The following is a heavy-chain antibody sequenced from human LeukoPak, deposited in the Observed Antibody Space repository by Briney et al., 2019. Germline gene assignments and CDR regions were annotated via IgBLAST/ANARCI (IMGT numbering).Heavy chain of an antibody. D-gene: IGHD6-13*01. V-gene: IGHV4-34*01. J-gene: IGHJ5*02. Sequence: PSETLSVTCAVYGGSFIGYYWSWIRQPPGKGLEWVGEINHSGRSNYNPSLKSRVTISVDTSKNQFSLKLSSVTAADTAVYYCARGIAAAPSGNWFDPWGQGTLVTVSS. CDR1: GGSFIGYY. CDR3: ARGIAAAPSGNWFDP. CDR2: INHSGRS.